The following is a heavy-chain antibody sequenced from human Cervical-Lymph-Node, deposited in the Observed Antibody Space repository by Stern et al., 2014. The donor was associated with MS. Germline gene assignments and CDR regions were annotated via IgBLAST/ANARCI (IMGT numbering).Heavy chain of an antibody. J-gene: IGHJ5*02. CDR3: TRALRIADRPSPGGHWFDP. CDR1: GYIFTDYY. V-gene: IGHV1-2*02. Sequence: VQLVESGAEVEKPGASVKVSCKASGYIFTDYYLHWVRQAPGQGLEWMGRIKTKRGGTSYAQSFQGRVTLTRDTSITTAYMDLSRLTSDDTAVYYCTRALRIADRPSPGGHWFDPWGQGTLVIVSS. D-gene: IGHD6-6*01. CDR2: IKTKRGGT.